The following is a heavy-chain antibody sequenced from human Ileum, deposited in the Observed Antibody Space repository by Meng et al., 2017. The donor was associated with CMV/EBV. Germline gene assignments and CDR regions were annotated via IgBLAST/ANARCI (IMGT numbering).Heavy chain of an antibody. CDR3: ARASPQRRFLSY. CDR1: GGSFSEYH. J-gene: IGHJ4*02. CDR2: INHGGSS. Sequence: IHLWGAGLLKPSETLSRMVAVYGGSFSEYHWSSSRQPPGKGLEWIGEINHGGSSNYNPSLKSRVTISVDRSRNQVSLKLTSVTAADTAVYYCARASPQRRFLSYWGQGTLVTVSS. D-gene: IGHD3-3*01. V-gene: IGHV4-34*01.